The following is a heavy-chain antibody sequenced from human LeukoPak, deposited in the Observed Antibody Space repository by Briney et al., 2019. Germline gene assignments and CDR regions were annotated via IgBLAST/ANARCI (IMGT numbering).Heavy chain of an antibody. Sequence: SETPSLTCTVSGGSISSYYWSWIRQPPGKGLEWIGYIYYSGSTNYNPSLKSRVTISVDTSKNQFSLKLSSVTAADTAVYYCARDFSGWYDYWGQGTLVTVSS. D-gene: IGHD6-19*01. CDR1: GGSISSYY. CDR3: ARDFSGWYDY. V-gene: IGHV4-59*01. J-gene: IGHJ4*02. CDR2: IYYSGST.